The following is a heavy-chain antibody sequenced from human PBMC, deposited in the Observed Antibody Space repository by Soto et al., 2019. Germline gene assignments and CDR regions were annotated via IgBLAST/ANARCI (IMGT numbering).Heavy chain of an antibody. CDR1: GYTFTSYG. D-gene: IGHD6-6*01. Sequence: QVQLVQSGAEVKKPGASVKVSCKASGYTFTSYGISWVRQAPGQGLEWMGWISAYNGNTNYAQKLQGRVTMTTDTSTSTAYRELRSLRSDDTAVYYCARDRDSSSAYWYFDLWGRGTLVTVSS. V-gene: IGHV1-18*01. CDR2: ISAYNGNT. CDR3: ARDRDSSSAYWYFDL. J-gene: IGHJ2*01.